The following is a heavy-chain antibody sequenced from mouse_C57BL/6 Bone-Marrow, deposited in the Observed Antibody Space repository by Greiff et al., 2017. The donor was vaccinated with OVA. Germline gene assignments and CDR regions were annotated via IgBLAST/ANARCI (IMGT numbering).Heavy chain of an antibody. J-gene: IGHJ2*01. V-gene: IGHV14-4*01. Sequence: VQLQQSGAELVRPGASVKLSCTASGFNIKDDYMHWVKQRPEQGLEWIGWIDPENGDPEYASKFQGKATITADTSSNTAYLQLSSLTSEDTAVYYCTSYCNFDVWGTGTTLTVSS. CDR1: GFNIKDDY. CDR3: TSYCNFDV. CDR2: IDPENGDP. D-gene: IGHD6-5*01.